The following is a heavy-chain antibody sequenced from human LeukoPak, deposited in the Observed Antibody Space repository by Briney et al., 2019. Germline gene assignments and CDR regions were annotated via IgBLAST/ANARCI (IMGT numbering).Heavy chain of an antibody. CDR3: AKVRIAVASTRYGYFDC. CDR1: GFTFSNYV. J-gene: IGHJ4*02. CDR2: INHSGGNT. V-gene: IGHV3-23*01. Sequence: GGSLRLSCAASGFTFSNYVMSWVRQAPGKGLEWVSSINHSGGNTYYADSVKGRFTISRDSSKNTLYLQMNSLRAEDTALYYCAKVRIAVASTRYGYFDCWGQGTLVTVSS. D-gene: IGHD6-19*01.